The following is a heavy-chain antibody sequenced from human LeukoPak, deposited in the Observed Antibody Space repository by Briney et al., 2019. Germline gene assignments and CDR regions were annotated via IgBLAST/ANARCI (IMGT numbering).Heavy chain of an antibody. CDR3: ARVASTGPFDY. Sequence: SETLSLTCTVSGGSISGSFWSWIRQPPGKGLEWIGYIHYTGSGKYNPSLKSRVTLSVDTSKNQFSLKLRSVTAADTAVYYCARVASTGPFDYWGQGTLVTVSS. CDR2: IHYTGSG. V-gene: IGHV4-59*01. CDR1: GGSISGSF. D-gene: IGHD2-8*02. J-gene: IGHJ4*02.